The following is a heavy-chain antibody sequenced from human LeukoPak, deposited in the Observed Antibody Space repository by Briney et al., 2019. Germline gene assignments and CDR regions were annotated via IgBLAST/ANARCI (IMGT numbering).Heavy chain of an antibody. D-gene: IGHD6-13*01. CDR2: INPNSGGT. CDR1: GYTFTSYG. Sequence: ASVKVSCKASGYTFTSYGISWVRQAPGQGLEWMGWINPNSGGTNYAQKFQGRVTMTRDTSISTAYMELSSLKSDDTAVYYCASSLAATGAGLLAYWGQGTLVTVSS. V-gene: IGHV1-2*02. J-gene: IGHJ4*02. CDR3: ASSLAATGAGLLAY.